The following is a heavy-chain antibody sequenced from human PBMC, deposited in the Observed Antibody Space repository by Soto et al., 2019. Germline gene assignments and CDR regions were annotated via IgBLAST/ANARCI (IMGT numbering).Heavy chain of an antibody. CDR2: IYSSEII. Sequence: QVQLQESGPGLVKPSETLSLTCTVSGVSISSFYWSWIRQPAGKGLEWIGRIYSSEIINYNPSPKSRVAMSLDTSKNQFSLKLSSVTAADTAVYFCATVSYVGGTDYWGQGTLVTVSS. CDR3: ATVSYVGGTDY. D-gene: IGHD5-18*01. V-gene: IGHV4-4*07. CDR1: GVSISSFY. J-gene: IGHJ4*02.